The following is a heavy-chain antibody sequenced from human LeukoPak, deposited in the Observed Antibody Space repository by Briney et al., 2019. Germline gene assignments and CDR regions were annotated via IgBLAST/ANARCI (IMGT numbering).Heavy chain of an antibody. J-gene: IGHJ3*02. Sequence: ASVKVSCKASGGTFSSYAISWVRQAPGQGLEWMGRIIPILGIANYAQKFQGRVTITADKSTSTACMELSSLRSEDTAVYYCARLFRGGSGSYYSHDAFDIWGQGTMVTVSS. CDR3: ARLFRGGSGSYYSHDAFDI. CDR1: GGTFSSYA. D-gene: IGHD3-10*01. CDR2: IIPILGIA. V-gene: IGHV1-69*04.